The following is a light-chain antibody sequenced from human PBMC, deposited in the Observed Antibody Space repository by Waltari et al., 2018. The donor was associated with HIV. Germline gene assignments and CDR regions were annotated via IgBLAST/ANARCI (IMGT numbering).Light chain of an antibody. Sequence: QSALTQPASVSGSPEQSITISCTGTSSDVGGYNYVSWYQQHPGKAPKRLIYEVSNRPSGVSNRFSGSKSGNTASLIISGLQTEDEAEYYCSSYTSSNILLFGGGTKLTVL. CDR3: SSYTSSNILL. CDR1: SSDVGGYNY. J-gene: IGLJ2*01. CDR2: EVS. V-gene: IGLV2-14*01.